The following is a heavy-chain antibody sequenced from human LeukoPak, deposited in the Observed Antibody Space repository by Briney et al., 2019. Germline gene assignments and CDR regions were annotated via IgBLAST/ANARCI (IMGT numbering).Heavy chain of an antibody. CDR2: TRNKANSYTT. Sequence: GGSLRLSCAASGFTFSDHYMDWVRQAPGKGLEWVGRTRNKANSYTTEYAASVKGRFTISRDDSKNSLYLQMNSLRAEDTAVYYCAKPIAVARPFDYWGQGTLVTVSS. CDR1: GFTFSDHY. CDR3: AKPIAVARPFDY. J-gene: IGHJ4*02. D-gene: IGHD6-19*01. V-gene: IGHV3-72*01.